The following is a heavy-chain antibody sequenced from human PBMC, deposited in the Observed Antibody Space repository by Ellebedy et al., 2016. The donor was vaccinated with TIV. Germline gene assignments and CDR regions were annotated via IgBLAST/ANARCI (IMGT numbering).Heavy chain of an antibody. CDR2: INAGNGNT. V-gene: IGHV1-3*01. D-gene: IGHD3-10*01. CDR1: GYTFTSYA. J-gene: IGHJ4*02. Sequence: ASVKVSCXASGYTFTSYAMHWVRQAPGQRLEWMGWINAGNGNTKYSQKFQGRVTITRDTSASTAYMELRSLRSDDTAVYYCARQVQGPGSYCFDYWGQGTLVTVSS. CDR3: ARQVQGPGSYCFDY.